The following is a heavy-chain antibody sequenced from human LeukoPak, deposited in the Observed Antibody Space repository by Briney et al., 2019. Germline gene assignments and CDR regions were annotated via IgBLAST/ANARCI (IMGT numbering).Heavy chain of an antibody. J-gene: IGHJ5*02. CDR1: GGSISSSSYY. V-gene: IGHV4-39*02. Sequence: SETLSLTCTVSGGSISSSSYYWGWIRQPPGKGLEWIGEINHRGNINCNPSLESRVTISLDPSKNQFSLRLTSMTAADTAVYYCARGQWLDNHWGQGTLVTVSS. CDR2: INHRGNI. D-gene: IGHD6-19*01. CDR3: ARGQWLDNH.